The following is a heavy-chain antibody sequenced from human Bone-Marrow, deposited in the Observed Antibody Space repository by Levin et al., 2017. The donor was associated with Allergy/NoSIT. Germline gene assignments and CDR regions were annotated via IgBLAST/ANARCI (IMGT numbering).Heavy chain of an antibody. J-gene: IGHJ4*02. CDR2: ISGIDDNT. D-gene: IGHD6-6*01. CDR3: ARDRVSRSWQLEYLTH. Sequence: LSLTCAASGFTLNTYVMSWVRQAPGKGLEWVSGISGIDDNTYYADSVKGRFTISRDNSKNTLYLHMSSLRAEDTALYYCARDRVSRSWQLEYLTHWGQGSLVIVSS. CDR1: GFTLNTYV. V-gene: IGHV3-23*01.